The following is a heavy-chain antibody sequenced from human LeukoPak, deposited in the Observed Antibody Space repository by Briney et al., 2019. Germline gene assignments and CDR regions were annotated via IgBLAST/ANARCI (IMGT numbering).Heavy chain of an antibody. CDR2: INPSDGST. J-gene: IGHJ6*02. D-gene: IGHD6-19*01. V-gene: IGHV1-46*01. Sequence: AASVKVSCKASGYIFTTYYMHWVRQAPGQGLEWMGVINPSDGSTNYAQRFQGRVTFTSDTSATVVYMDLSSLRSEDTAEYYCARDQGVAGFMDVWGQGTTVTVSS. CDR3: ARDQGVAGFMDV. CDR1: GYIFTTYY.